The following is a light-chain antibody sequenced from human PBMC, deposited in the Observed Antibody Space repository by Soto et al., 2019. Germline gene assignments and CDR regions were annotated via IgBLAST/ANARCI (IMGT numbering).Light chain of an antibody. Sequence: QSALTQPASVSGSPGQSIIISCTGTSSDVGGYNYVSWYQHLPGKAPKLMIYDVSNRPSGVSNRFSGSKSGNTASLTISGLQPEDEADYYCCSYTTSNTRQIVFGTGTKLTVL. J-gene: IGLJ1*01. CDR1: SSDVGGYNY. CDR2: DVS. CDR3: CSYTTSNTRQIV. V-gene: IGLV2-14*03.